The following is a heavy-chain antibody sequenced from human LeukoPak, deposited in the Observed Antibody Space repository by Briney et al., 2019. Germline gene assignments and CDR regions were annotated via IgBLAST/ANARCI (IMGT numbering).Heavy chain of an antibody. CDR2: INHSGST. V-gene: IGHV4-34*01. CDR1: GGSFSGYY. D-gene: IGHD5-18*01. Sequence: SETLSLTCAVYGGSFSGYYWSWIRQPPGKGLERIGEINHSGSTNYNPSLKSRVTISVDTSKNQFSLKLSSVTAADTAVYYCARGTYYLNIPRGYSYGVWGQGTLVTVSS. J-gene: IGHJ4*02. CDR3: ARGTYYLNIPRGYSYGV.